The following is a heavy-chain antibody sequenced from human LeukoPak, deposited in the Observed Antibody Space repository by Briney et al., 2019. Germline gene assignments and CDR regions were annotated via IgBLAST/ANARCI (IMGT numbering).Heavy chain of an antibody. J-gene: IGHJ6*03. CDR2: INHSGST. V-gene: IGHV4-34*01. D-gene: IGHD5-18*01. CDR1: GGSFSGYY. Sequence: SETLSLTCAVYGGSFSGYYWSWIRQPPGKGLEWIGEINHSGSTNYNPSLKSRVTISVDTSKNQFSLKLSSVTAADTAVYYCARGTPEPGYSYGYHYYYYMDVWGKGTTVTVSS. CDR3: ARGTPEPGYSYGYHYYYYMDV.